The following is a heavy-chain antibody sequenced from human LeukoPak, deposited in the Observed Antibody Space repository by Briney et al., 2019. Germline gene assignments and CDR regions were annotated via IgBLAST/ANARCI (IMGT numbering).Heavy chain of an antibody. J-gene: IGHJ4*02. CDR2: ISGSGGNT. Sequence: GGSLRLSCAASGFTFSSYGMSWVRQAPGKGLEWVSAISGSGGNTYYADSVKGRFTISRDNSKKTLYLQMNSLRAEDTAVYYCARIAVTGKPYNHQSEIDYWGQGTLVTVSS. V-gene: IGHV3-23*01. D-gene: IGHD6-19*01. CDR1: GFTFSSYG. CDR3: ARIAVTGKPYNHQSEIDY.